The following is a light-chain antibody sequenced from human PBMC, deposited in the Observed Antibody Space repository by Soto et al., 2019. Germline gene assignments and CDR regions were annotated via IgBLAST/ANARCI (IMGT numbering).Light chain of an antibody. V-gene: IGKV3-20*01. Sequence: RASQSVRSNLAWYQQKPGQALRLLIYGASSRATGIPDRFSGSGSGTDITLTISRLEPADSAVLYCQPYGRSGPTLGHGTRWIS. J-gene: IGKJ1*01. CDR3: QPYGRSGPT. CDR2: GAS. CDR1: QSVRSN.